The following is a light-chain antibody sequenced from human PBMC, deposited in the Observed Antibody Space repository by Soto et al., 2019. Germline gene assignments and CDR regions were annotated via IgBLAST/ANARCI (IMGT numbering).Light chain of an antibody. CDR1: QTVSSNY. Sequence: EIVLTQSPGTLSLSPGERAALSCRASQTVSSNYLAWYQQKPGQAPRLLIYDASNRATGIPARFSGSGSGTDFTLTISSLEPEDFAVYYCQQRSNWLTFGGGTKV. CDR2: DAS. V-gene: IGKV3D-20*02. CDR3: QQRSNWLT. J-gene: IGKJ4*01.